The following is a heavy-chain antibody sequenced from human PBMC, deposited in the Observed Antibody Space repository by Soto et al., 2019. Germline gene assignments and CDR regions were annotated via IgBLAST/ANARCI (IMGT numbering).Heavy chain of an antibody. CDR2: FIPIFRTR. J-gene: IGHJ3*01. D-gene: IGHD3-22*01. CDR1: GGIFGSHG. Sequence: QVQLIQSEAEVKKPGSSVRVSCTASGGIFGSHGFSWVRQAPGQRLEWVGGFIPIFRTRTYTEKFQARVRIAAEESTNTVYLDLSSLTSEDTAVYYCVRDRRIYYSDPHDEFVAADYEVWGQGTMVSVSS. CDR3: VRDRRIYYSDPHDEFVAADYEV. V-gene: IGHV1-69*01.